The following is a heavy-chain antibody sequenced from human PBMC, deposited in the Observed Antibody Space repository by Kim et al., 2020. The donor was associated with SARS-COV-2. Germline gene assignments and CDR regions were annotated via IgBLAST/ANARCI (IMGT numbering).Heavy chain of an antibody. CDR1: GGSISSSSYY. V-gene: IGHV4-39*01. CDR2: IYYSGST. J-gene: IGHJ6*02. Sequence: SETLSLTCTVSGGSISSSSYYWGWIRQPPGKGLEWIGSIYYSGSTYYNPSLKSRVTISVDTSKNQFSLKLSSVTTADTAVYYCARLEGMDVWGQGTTVTV. D-gene: IGHD1-1*01. CDR3: ARLEGMDV.